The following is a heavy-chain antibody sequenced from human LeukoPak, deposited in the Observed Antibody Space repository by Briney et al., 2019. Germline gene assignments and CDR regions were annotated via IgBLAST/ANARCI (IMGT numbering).Heavy chain of an antibody. D-gene: IGHD3-22*01. J-gene: IGHJ3*01. CDR2: RKYNGRT. V-gene: IGHV4-59*13. CDR3: ARRLDNDSSGDPDTFDV. CDR1: GDSISSFY. Sequence: SETLSLTCTVSGDSISSFYWSWIRQTPGKGPERIGYRKYNGRTSYKPSLLSRVTISVDKSTNYFSLRLTSVTAADTAVYYCARRLDNDSSGDPDTFDVWGQGTMVTVSS.